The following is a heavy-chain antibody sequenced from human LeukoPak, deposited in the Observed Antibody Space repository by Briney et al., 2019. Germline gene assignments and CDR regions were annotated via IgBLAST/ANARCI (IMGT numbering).Heavy chain of an antibody. CDR3: ARSLRYNSFSSDS. J-gene: IGHJ4*02. CDR2: MNPNSGNT. Sequence: ASVKVSCKASGGTFSSYAISWVRQATGQGLEWMGWMNPNSGNTGYAQKFLGRVTITTNTSISTAYMELSSLRSEDTAVYYCARSLRYNSFSSDSWGQGTLVTVSS. D-gene: IGHD1-20*01. CDR1: GGTFSSYA. V-gene: IGHV1-8*03.